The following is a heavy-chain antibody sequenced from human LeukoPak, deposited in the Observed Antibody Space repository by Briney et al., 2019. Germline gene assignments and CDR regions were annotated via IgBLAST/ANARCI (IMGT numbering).Heavy chain of an antibody. J-gene: IGHJ4*02. V-gene: IGHV3-11*06. D-gene: IGHD2-21*01. CDR1: GFTFSDYY. CDR3: ARGIYRRFDY. CDR2: ISSSSSYT. Sequence: GGSLRLSCAASGFTFSDYYISWIRQAPGKGLEWVSYISSSSSYTNYADSVKGRFTISRDNAKNSLYLQTNSLRAEDTAVYYCARGIYRRFDYWGQGTLVTVSS.